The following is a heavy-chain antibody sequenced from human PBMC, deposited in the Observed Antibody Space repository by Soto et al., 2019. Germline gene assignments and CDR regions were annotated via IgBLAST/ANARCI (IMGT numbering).Heavy chain of an antibody. D-gene: IGHD6-19*01. J-gene: IGHJ2*01. V-gene: IGHV1-69*12. CDR1: GGTFSNYA. CDR3: AQTLGSAVSGPGRFDL. CDR2: IIPIFGTA. Sequence: QVQLVQSGAEVKKPGSSVKVSCQASGGTFSNYAISWVRQAPGPGPEWMGGIIPIFGTANYAQKFQGRVTITADESTTTAYRELSSLRSEDTAVYYCAQTLGSAVSGPGRFDLWGRGTLVTVSS.